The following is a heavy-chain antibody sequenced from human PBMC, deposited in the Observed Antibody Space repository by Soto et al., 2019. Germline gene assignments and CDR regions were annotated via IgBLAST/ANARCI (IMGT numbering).Heavy chain of an antibody. V-gene: IGHV3-30-3*01. J-gene: IGHJ4*02. CDR3: ARIDRITMIVVVTRNCFDY. D-gene: IGHD3-22*01. Sequence: GGSLRLSCAASGFTFSSYAMHWVRQAPGKGLEWVAVISYDGSNKYYADSVKGRFTISRDNSKNTLYLQMNSLRAEDTAVYYCARIDRITMIVVVTRNCFDYWGQGTLVTVSS. CDR2: ISYDGSNK. CDR1: GFTFSSYA.